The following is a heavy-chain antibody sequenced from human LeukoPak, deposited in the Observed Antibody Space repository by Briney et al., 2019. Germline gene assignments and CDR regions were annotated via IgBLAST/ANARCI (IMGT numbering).Heavy chain of an antibody. Sequence: PSETLSLTCTVSGGSISSYYWSWIRQPAGKGLEWIGYIYYSGSTYYNPSLKSRVTISVDTSKNQFSLKLSSVTAADTAVYYCARDSGYGSGPFDYWGQGTLVTVSS. V-gene: IGHV4-59*06. J-gene: IGHJ4*02. D-gene: IGHD3-10*01. CDR1: GGSISSYY. CDR2: IYYSGST. CDR3: ARDSGYGSGPFDY.